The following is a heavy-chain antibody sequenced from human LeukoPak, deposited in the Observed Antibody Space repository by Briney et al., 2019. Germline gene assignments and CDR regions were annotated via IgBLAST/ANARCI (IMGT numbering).Heavy chain of an antibody. CDR3: ARGAMVRGVTWYYYYYMDV. V-gene: IGHV4-30-4*08. J-gene: IGHJ6*03. Sequence: SQTLSLTCTVSGGSISSGDYYWGWIRQPPGKGLEWIGYIYYSGSTYYNPYVKSRFTISVDTSKNQFSLKLSSVTAADTAVYYCARGAMVRGVTWYYYYYMDVWGKGTTVTVSS. CDR1: GGSISSGDYY. CDR2: IYYSGST. D-gene: IGHD3-10*01.